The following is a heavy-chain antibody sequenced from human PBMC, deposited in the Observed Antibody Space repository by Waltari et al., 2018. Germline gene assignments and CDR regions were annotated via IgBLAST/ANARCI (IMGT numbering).Heavy chain of an antibody. V-gene: IGHV3-33*01. CDR3: ARDGRQWELTGLFVHI. CDR2: IWYDGSNK. D-gene: IGHD1-26*01. J-gene: IGHJ3*02. CDR1: GFTFSSYG. Sequence: QVQLVESGGGVVQPGRSLRLSCAASGFTFSSYGMTWFRQAPGKGLEWVAVIWYDGSNKYYADSVKGRFTISRDNSKNTLYLQMNSLRAEDTAVYYCARDGRQWELTGLFVHIWGQGTMVTVSS.